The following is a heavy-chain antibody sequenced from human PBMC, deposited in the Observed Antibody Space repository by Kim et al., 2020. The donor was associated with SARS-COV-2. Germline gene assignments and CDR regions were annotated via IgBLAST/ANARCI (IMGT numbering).Heavy chain of an antibody. V-gene: IGHV3-15*01. CDR1: GFTFSNAW. CDR3: TTETWGGNYYDSSGSSDDAFDI. Sequence: GGSLRLSCAASGFTFSNAWMSWVRQAPGKGLEWVGRIKSKTDGGTTDYAAPVKGRFTISRDDSKNTLYLQMNSLKTEDTAVYYCTTETWGGNYYDSSGSSDDAFDIWGQGTMVTVSS. J-gene: IGHJ3*02. CDR2: IKSKTDGGTT. D-gene: IGHD3-22*01.